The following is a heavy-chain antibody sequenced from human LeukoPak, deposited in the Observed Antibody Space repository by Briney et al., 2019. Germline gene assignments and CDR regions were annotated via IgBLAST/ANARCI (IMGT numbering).Heavy chain of an antibody. D-gene: IGHD1-26*01. CDR3: AGRDY. CDR2: IYTSGGI. V-gene: IGHV4-4*07. J-gene: IGHJ4*02. Sequence: SETLSLTCTVSGGPISDYYWSWIRQPAEKGLECIGRIYTSGGIDYNPSFKSRVTLSVDKSKNQFFLKLTSVTAADTAVYYCAGRDYWGQGTLVTVSS. CDR1: GGPISDYY.